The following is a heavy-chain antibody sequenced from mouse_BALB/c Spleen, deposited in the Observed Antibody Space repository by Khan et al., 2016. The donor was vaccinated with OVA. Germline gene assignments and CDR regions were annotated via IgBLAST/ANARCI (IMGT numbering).Heavy chain of an antibody. CDR2: INTYTGEP. D-gene: IGHD2-2*01. CDR1: GYTFTNYG. CDR3: ARGYGYFDF. Sequence: QIQLVQSGPELKKPGETVKISCKASGYTFTNYGMNWVKQPPGKGLKWMGWINTYTGEPTYVDDFKGRFAFSLETSASTAYLQINNLKNEDTATYFCARGYGYFDFWGAGTTVTVSS. J-gene: IGHJ1*01. V-gene: IGHV9-3-1*01.